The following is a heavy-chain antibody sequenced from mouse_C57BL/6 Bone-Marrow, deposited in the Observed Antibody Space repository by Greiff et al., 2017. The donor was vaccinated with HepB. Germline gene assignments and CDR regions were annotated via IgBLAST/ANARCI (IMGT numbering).Heavy chain of an antibody. CDR3: VREAYGNYDWYFDV. CDR2: IRSKSSNYAT. Sequence: EVKVVESGGGLVQPKGSLKLSCAASGFTFNTYAMHWVRQAPGKGLEWVARIRSKSSNYATYYADSVKDRFTISRDDSQSMLYLQMNNLKTEDTAMYYCVREAYGNYDWYFDVWGTGTTVTVSS. V-gene: IGHV10-3*01. CDR1: GFTFNTYA. J-gene: IGHJ1*03. D-gene: IGHD2-1*01.